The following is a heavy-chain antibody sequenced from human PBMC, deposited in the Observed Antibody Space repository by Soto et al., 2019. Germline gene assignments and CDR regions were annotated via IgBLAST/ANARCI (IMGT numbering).Heavy chain of an antibody. Sequence: QVQLQESGPGLVKPSETLSLTCTVSGGSISSYYWSWIRQPPGKGLEWIGYIYYSGSTNYNPSLRGRCTIPEDRSKTHFSRNLASVTAPDRAVDYCAGDSRFGSVTSCSRGETFDYWGQEPLSTVS. V-gene: IGHV4-59*01. J-gene: IGHJ4*02. CDR1: GGSISSYY. CDR3: AGDSRFGSVTSCSRGETFDY. CDR2: IYYSGST. D-gene: IGHD2-2*01.